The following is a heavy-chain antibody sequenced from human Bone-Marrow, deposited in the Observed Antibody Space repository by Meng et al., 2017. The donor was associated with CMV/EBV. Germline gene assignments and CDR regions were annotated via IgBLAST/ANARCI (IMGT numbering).Heavy chain of an antibody. CDR3: ARKEMATIAPTSLFDY. CDR1: GDSVSSTSHY. D-gene: IGHD5-24*01. CDR2: IYYSGST. Sequence: SETLSLTCTVSGDSVSSTSHYWTWIRQPPGKGLEWIGYIYYSGSTYYNPSLKSRVTISVDTSKNQFSLKLSSVTAADTAVYYCARKEMATIAPTSLFDYWGQGTLVTVSS. V-gene: IGHV4-61*01. J-gene: IGHJ4*02.